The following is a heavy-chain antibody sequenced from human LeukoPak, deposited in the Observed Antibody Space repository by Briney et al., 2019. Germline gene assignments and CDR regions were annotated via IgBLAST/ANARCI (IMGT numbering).Heavy chain of an antibody. J-gene: IGHJ6*04. CDR2: INSAGSRT. CDR3: AREVVVLTGYYTYYYYGMDV. CDR1: GFPFSSYW. D-gene: IGHD3-9*01. V-gene: IGHV3-74*01. Sequence: GGSLRLSCAASGFPFSSYWMHWVRQAPGKGLAWVSRINSAGSRTSYADSVKGRFTITRDNAKNTLYLQMNSLRAEDTAVYYCAREVVVLTGYYTYYYYGMDVWGKGTTVTVSS.